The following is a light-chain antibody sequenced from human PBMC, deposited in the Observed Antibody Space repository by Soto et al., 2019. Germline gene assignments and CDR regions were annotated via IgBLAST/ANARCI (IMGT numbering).Light chain of an antibody. V-gene: IGKV3-15*01. Sequence: EIVRTQSPATLSLSPGERATLSCRASQSISSELACYQQRPGQPPRLLIYGASTRATGVPDRFTGSGSGSDFTLTISGLQSEDFAVYYCQQGHSWPLTFGQGTMLEI. J-gene: IGKJ2*01. CDR2: GAS. CDR1: QSISSE. CDR3: QQGHSWPLT.